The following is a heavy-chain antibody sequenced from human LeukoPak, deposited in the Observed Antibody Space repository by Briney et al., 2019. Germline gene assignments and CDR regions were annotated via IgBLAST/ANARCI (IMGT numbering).Heavy chain of an antibody. CDR3: ARGAGAGYNLQPFDY. Sequence: SETLSLTCTVSGGSISSYYWSWIRQPPGKGLEWIGYIYYSGSTKYNPSLKSRVSISVDTSKNQFSLKLSSVTATDTAVYYCARGAGAGYNLQPFDYWGQGTLVTVSS. CDR2: IYYSGST. V-gene: IGHV4-59*08. D-gene: IGHD5-24*01. CDR1: GGSISSYY. J-gene: IGHJ4*02.